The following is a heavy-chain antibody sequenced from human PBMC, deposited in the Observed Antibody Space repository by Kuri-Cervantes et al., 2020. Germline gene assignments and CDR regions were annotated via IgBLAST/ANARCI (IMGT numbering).Heavy chain of an antibody. V-gene: IGHV4-61*08. CDR3: SLSSSGWSIRGGYYFDY. CDR2: IYYSGAT. CDR1: GDSVNGGDFY. J-gene: IGHJ4*02. D-gene: IGHD6-19*01. Sequence: SETLSLTCTVSGDSVNGGDFYWRWIRQPPGKGLEWIGSIYYSGATNYNPSLKSRVTISMDTSRNQFSLKLSSVTAVDTAVYYCSLSSSGWSIRGGYYFDYWGQGTLVTVSS.